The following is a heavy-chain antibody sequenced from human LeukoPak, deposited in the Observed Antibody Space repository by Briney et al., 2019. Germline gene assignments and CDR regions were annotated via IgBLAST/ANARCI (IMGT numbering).Heavy chain of an antibody. CDR3: ARWNSGYFDY. J-gene: IGHJ4*02. CDR1: GGSISSFY. CDR2: IYYSGST. D-gene: IGHD1-26*01. Sequence: PSETLSLTCTVSGGSISSFYWSWIRQPPGKGLEWIGYIYYSGSTNYNPSLKSRVTISVEKSKNQFSLNLTSVTAADTAVYYCARWNSGYFDYWGQGTLVTVSS. V-gene: IGHV4-59*12.